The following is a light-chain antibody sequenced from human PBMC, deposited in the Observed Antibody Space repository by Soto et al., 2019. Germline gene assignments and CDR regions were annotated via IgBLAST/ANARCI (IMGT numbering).Light chain of an antibody. CDR3: QQFYRSPWT. CDR1: QTVLDSSNNKNY. CDR2: WAS. Sequence: DIVMTQSPDSLALSLGERATINCKSSQTVLDSSNNKNYLAWYQQKPGQPPKLLIYWASTRESGVPDRFSGIGSETDFTLTVSSLQAEDVALYYCQQFYRSPWTFGQGTKVEIK. J-gene: IGKJ1*01. V-gene: IGKV4-1*01.